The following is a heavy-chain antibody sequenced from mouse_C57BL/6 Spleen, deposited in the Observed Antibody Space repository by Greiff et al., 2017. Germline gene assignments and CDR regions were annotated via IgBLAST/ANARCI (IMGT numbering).Heavy chain of an antibody. D-gene: IGHD1-2*01. V-gene: IGHV1-82*01. J-gene: IGHJ1*03. CDR1: GYAFSSSW. Sequence: VKLQESGPELVKPGASVKISCKASGYAFSSSWMNWVKQRPGKGLEWIGRIYPGDGDTNYNGKFKGKATLTADKSSSTAYMQLSSLTSEDSAVYFCARHYGWYFDVWGTGTTVTVSS. CDR2: IYPGDGDT. CDR3: ARHYGWYFDV.